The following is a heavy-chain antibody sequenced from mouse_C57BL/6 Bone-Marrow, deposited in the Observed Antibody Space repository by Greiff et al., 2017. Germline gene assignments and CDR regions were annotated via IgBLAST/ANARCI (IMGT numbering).Heavy chain of an antibody. V-gene: IGHV1-78*01. J-gene: IGHJ2*01. CDR1: GYTFTDHT. D-gene: IGHD1-1*01. CDR2: IYPRDGST. Sequence: VHLVESDAELVKPGASVKISCKVSGYTFTDHTIHWMKQRPEQGLEWIGYIYPRDGSTKYNEKFKGKATLTADKSSSTAYMQLNSLTSEDSAVYFCARPHYYGKDFDYWGQGTTLTVSS. CDR3: ARPHYYGKDFDY.